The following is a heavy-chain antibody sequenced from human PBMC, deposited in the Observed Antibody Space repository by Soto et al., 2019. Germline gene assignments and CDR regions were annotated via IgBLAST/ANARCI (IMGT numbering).Heavy chain of an antibody. Sequence: SGPTLVNPTETLTLTCTFSGFSLTSPGMCVSWIRQSPGKALEWLALIERDDDDKYYSTSLKTRLTISKDTRKNQVVLTMANMEPADTATYYCARSIRGPPRFNGMDVLGQATTGTVSS. V-gene: IGHV2-70*13. CDR1: GFSLTSPGMC. D-gene: IGHD1-20*01. J-gene: IGHJ6*02. CDR3: ARSIRGPPRFNGMDV. CDR2: IERDDDDK.